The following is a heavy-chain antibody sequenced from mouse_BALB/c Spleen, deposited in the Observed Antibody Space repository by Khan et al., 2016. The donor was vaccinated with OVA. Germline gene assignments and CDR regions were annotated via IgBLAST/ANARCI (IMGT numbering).Heavy chain of an antibody. CDR1: GYTFTNYW. CDR2: IYPGSGNN. J-gene: IGHJ4*01. D-gene: IGHD1-1*01. CDR3: ASPYYYGSSYDTMDA. V-gene: IGHV1-63*02. Sequence: QVQLQQSGAELVRPGTSVKMSCKAAGYTFTNYWIGWVKQRPGNGLEWIGDIYPGSGNNNYNEKFKGKATLTADTSSSTAYMQLSSLTSEDSAISYCASPYYYGSSYDTMDAWGPGTSVTVSS.